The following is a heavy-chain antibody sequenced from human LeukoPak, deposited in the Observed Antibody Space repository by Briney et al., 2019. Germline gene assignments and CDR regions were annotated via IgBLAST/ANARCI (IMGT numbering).Heavy chain of an antibody. D-gene: IGHD3-9*01. V-gene: IGHV4-38-2*02. CDR1: GYSISSGYY. CDR2: IYHSGST. J-gene: IGHJ3*02. Sequence: SETLSLTCTVSGYSISSGYYWGWIRQTPGKGLEWIGSIYHSGSTYYNPSLKSRVTISVDTSKNQFSLKLSSVTAADTAVYYCARRGYFDWLAAFDIWGQGTMVTVSS. CDR3: ARRGYFDWLAAFDI.